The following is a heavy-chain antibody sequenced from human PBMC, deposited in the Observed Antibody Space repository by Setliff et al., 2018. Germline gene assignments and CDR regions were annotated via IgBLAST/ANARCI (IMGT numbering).Heavy chain of an antibody. CDR1: GYTLTSYG. CDR3: ARDQFRNSGGLYS. V-gene: IGHV1-18*01. J-gene: IGHJ5*02. D-gene: IGHD1-7*01. Sequence: ASVKVSCKASGYTLTSYGVTWVRQAPGQGLEWMGWISNRNGETNYAQMFQGRVTMTTDNSKNTLYLQMSSLRADDTAMYYCARDQFRNSGGLYSWGQGTLVTVSS. CDR2: ISNRNGET.